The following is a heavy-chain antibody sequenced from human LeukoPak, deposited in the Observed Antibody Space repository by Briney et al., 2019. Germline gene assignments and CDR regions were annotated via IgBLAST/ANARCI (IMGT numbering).Heavy chain of an antibody. V-gene: IGHV4-59*08. Sequence: SEALSLTCTVSGGSISSYYWSWIRQPPGKGLEWIGYIYYSGSTNYNPSLKSRVTISVDTSKNQFSLNLTSVTAADTAVYYCARRALGYSYGYRWGQGTLVTVSS. CDR1: GGSISSYY. CDR2: IYYSGST. CDR3: ARRALGYSYGYR. J-gene: IGHJ4*02. D-gene: IGHD5-18*01.